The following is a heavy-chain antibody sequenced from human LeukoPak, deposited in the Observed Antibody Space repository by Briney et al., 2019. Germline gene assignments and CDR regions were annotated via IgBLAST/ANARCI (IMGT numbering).Heavy chain of an antibody. CDR1: GFTFSTYD. CDR3: AKDLAAVPGNKYFAY. D-gene: IGHD6-19*01. V-gene: IGHV3-23*01. Sequence: TGGSLRLSCAASGFTFSTYDMTWVRRAPGKGLEWVSSISGSGGSTYYADSVKGRFTTSRDNSKNTLYLQMNGLRAEDTAVYYCAKDLAAVPGNKYFAYWGQGTLVTVSS. J-gene: IGHJ4*02. CDR2: ISGSGGST.